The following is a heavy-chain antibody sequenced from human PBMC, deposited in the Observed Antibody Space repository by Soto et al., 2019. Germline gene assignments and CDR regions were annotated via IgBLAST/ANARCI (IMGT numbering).Heavy chain of an antibody. CDR2: ISSSSSYI. CDR3: ARDLDSSGYPN. CDR1: GFTFSSYS. D-gene: IGHD3-22*01. Sequence: EVQLVESGEGLVKPGGSLRLSCAASGFTFSSYSMNWVRQARGKGLEWVSSISSSSSYIYYADSVKGRFTISRDNAKNSLYLQMNSLRAEDTAVYYCARDLDSSGYPNWGQGTLVTVSS. V-gene: IGHV3-21*01. J-gene: IGHJ4*02.